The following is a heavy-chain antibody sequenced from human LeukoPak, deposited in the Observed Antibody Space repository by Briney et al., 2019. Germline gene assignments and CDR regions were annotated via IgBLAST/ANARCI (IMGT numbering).Heavy chain of an antibody. CDR2: IWNDGSNK. CDR3: AKDAQRGFDYSNSLEN. Sequence: GGSLRLSRAASRFTFSHYGMHWVRQAPGKGLEWVAVIWNDGSNKYYADSVKGRFTVSRDNSQNRLYLQMNSLRPEDTAVYYCAKDAQRGFDYSNSLENWGQGTLVTVSS. CDR1: RFTFSHYG. J-gene: IGHJ4*02. V-gene: IGHV3-33*06. D-gene: IGHD4-11*01.